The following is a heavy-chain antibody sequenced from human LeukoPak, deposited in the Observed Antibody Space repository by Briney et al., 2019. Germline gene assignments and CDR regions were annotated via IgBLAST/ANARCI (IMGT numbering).Heavy chain of an antibody. D-gene: IGHD2-15*01. CDR3: ARGRGRNYYYYYYMDV. Sequence: KPSETLSLTWAVYGGSFSGYYWSWIRQPPGKGLDWIGEINHSGSTNYNPSLKSRVTISVDTSKNQFSLKLSSVTAADTAVYYCARGRGRNYYYYYYMDVWGKGTTVTVSS. CDR2: INHSGST. V-gene: IGHV4-34*01. CDR1: GGSFSGYY. J-gene: IGHJ6*03.